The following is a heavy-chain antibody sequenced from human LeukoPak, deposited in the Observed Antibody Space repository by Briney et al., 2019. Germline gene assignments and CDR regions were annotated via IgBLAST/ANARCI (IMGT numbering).Heavy chain of an antibody. V-gene: IGHV4-30-4*01. CDR1: GGSISSGDYY. D-gene: IGHD3-3*01. Sequence: PSETLYLTCTVSGGSISSGDYYWSWIRQPPGKGLEWIGYIYYSGSTYYNPSLKSRVTISVDTPKNQFSLKLSSVTAADTAVYYCARAYYDFWSGYYHDYWGQGTLVTVSS. J-gene: IGHJ4*02. CDR2: IYYSGST. CDR3: ARAYYDFWSGYYHDY.